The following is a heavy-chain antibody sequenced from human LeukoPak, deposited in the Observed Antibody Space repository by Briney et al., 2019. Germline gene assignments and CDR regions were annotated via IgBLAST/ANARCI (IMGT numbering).Heavy chain of an antibody. CDR3: ANFDGDSQAFHI. V-gene: IGHV3-30*18. Sequence: GGSLRLPCVASGFTFTNYNMHWVRQTPGKGLQWVAAILYDGSKKFYADSVKGRFSVYRDNSNYTLYLQMNSLKTEDTAVYSCANFDGDSQAFHIWGQGTMVTVSS. CDR2: ILYDGSKK. CDR1: GFTFTNYN. D-gene: IGHD3-9*01. J-gene: IGHJ3*02.